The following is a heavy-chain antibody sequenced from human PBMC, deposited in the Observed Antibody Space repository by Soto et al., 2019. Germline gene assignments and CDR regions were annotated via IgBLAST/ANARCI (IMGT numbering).Heavy chain of an antibody. V-gene: IGHV3-23*01. CDR2: ISGSGGST. Sequence: EVQLLDSGGGLVQPGGSLRLACAASVFTFSSYAMSWVRQAPGKWLEWVSAISGSGGSTYYADSVKGRFTISRDNSKNTLYLQMNSLRAEDTAVYYCDTHSGSYAWCWFDPWGQGTLVTVSS. CDR3: DTHSGSYAWCWFDP. D-gene: IGHD1-26*01. CDR1: VFTFSSYA. J-gene: IGHJ5*02.